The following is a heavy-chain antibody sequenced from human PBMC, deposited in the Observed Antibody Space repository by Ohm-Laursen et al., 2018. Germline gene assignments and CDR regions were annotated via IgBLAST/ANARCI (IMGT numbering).Heavy chain of an antibody. CDR2: ISSSTSTI. D-gene: IGHD4-23*01. J-gene: IGHJ4*02. Sequence: SLRLSCTASGFTFSDYYMSWIRQAPGRGLEWVSYISSSTSTIFYADSVKGRFTISRDNAKNSLHLQINSLRADDTALYYCAKGAATVVTSLFDYWGQGTLVTVSS. CDR3: AKGAATVVTSLFDY. V-gene: IGHV3-11*01. CDR1: GFTFSDYY.